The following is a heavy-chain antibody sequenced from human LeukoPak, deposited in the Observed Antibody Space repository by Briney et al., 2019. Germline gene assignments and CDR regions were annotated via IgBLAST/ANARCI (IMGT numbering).Heavy chain of an antibody. CDR2: INNDGTAT. CDR3: ATVSEY. CDR1: GFTFSSYG. V-gene: IGHV3-74*01. Sequence: GRSLRLSCAASGFTFSSYGMHWVRQAPGKGLEWVSGINNDGTATYYADSVKGRFTISRDNAKNTVYLQMNGLRAEDTSVYFCATVSEYWGQGTLVTVSS. J-gene: IGHJ4*02.